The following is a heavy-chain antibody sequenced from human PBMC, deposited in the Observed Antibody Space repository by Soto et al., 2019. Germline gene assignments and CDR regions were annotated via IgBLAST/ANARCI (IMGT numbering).Heavy chain of an antibody. CDR3: VQTTGWPGFDF. CDR1: GLAVSSKY. CDR2: IYGGGTT. D-gene: IGHD6-19*01. V-gene: IGHV3-53*01. J-gene: IGHJ4*02. Sequence: EVQLVESGGCLIQPGGSLRLSCAASGLAVSSKYMTWVRQAPGKGLEWVSVIYGGGTTYYADSVKGRFTISRYTSKNTLYLQMNSLRAEYTAVYYCVQTTGWPGFDFWRQGTLVTVSS.